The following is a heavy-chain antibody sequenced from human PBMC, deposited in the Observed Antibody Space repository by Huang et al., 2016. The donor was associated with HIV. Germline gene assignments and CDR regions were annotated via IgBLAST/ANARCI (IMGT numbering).Heavy chain of an antibody. CDR2: IKYNGHA. CDR3: ARGRDTTEMDTVDDALDV. CDR1: GGPFSTHY. Sequence: QVRLQQWGGGLVRPSETLSRTCAVYGGPFSTHYWSWIRQSPGKGLEWIAEIKYNGHAKFNPSCSSRVSSSVDTSKNQFSLNVTSVTAADTAIYYCARGRDTTEMDTVDDALDVWDQGTLVIVSS. J-gene: IGHJ3*01. V-gene: IGHV4-34*02. D-gene: IGHD1-1*01.